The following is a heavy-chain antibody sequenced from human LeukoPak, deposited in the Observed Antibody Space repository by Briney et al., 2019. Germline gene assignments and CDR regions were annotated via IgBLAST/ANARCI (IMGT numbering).Heavy chain of an antibody. CDR3: ARGPLMITFGGVIVSGYFDY. D-gene: IGHD3-16*02. V-gene: IGHV4-34*01. CDR1: GGSFSGYY. CDR2: INHSGST. Sequence: PSETLSLTCAVYGGSFSGYYWSWIRQPPGKGLEWIGEINHSGSTNYNPSLKSRVTISVDTSKNQFSLKLSSVTAADTAVYYCARGPLMITFGGVIVSGYFDYWGQGTLVTVSS. J-gene: IGHJ4*02.